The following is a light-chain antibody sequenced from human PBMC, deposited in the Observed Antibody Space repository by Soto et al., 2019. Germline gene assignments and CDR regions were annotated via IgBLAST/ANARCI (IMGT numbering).Light chain of an antibody. Sequence: IVLTQYPATLSLSPGERATLSCRASQSVSSYLAWYQQKTGQGPRLLIFATTTRATGIPARFSGSGSGTDFTLTISSLEPEDFAVYYCQQRTHWPPYTFGQGNRLESN. J-gene: IGKJ2*01. CDR1: QSVSSY. CDR2: ATT. V-gene: IGKV3-11*01. CDR3: QQRTHWPPYT.